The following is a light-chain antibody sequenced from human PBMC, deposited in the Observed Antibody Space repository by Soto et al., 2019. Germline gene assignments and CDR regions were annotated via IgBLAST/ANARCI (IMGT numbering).Light chain of an antibody. CDR1: QSVSRY. V-gene: IGKV3-11*01. CDR2: DAS. J-gene: IGKJ5*01. Sequence: EIVLTQSPDTLSLSPGERATLSCRASQSVSRYLAWYQQKPGQAPRLLIYDASNRATGIPARFSGSGSGTDFTLTISSLEPEDFAVYYCQQRSNWPITFGQGTRLEI. CDR3: QQRSNWPIT.